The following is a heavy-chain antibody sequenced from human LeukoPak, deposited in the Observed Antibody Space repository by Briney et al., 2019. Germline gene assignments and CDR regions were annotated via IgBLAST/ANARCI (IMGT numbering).Heavy chain of an antibody. CDR2: ISYDGSNK. V-gene: IGHV3-30*18. Sequence: GGSLRLSCAASGFTFSSYGMHWVRQAPGKGLEWVAVISYDGSNKYYADSVRGRFTISRDNSKNTLYLQMNSLRAEDTAVYYCAKSGGTDYVYVPEGYFDYWGQGTLVTVSS. CDR1: GFTFSSYG. J-gene: IGHJ4*02. D-gene: IGHD3-16*01. CDR3: AKSGGTDYVYVPEGYFDY.